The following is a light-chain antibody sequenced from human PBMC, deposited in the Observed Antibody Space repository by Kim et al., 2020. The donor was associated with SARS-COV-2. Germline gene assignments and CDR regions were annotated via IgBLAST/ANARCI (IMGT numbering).Light chain of an antibody. V-gene: IGKV3-15*01. Sequence: VFPGEAATLSCRASQSVNTNLAWYQQRPGQAPRLLIFGASTRATGIPARFSGSGSGTEFTLTISSLQSEDFAVYYCQEYNSWPPYNFGLGTKLEI. CDR2: GAS. CDR3: QEYNSWPPYN. J-gene: IGKJ2*01. CDR1: QSVNTN.